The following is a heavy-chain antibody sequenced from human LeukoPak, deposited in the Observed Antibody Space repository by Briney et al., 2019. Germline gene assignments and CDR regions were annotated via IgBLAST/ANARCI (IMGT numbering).Heavy chain of an antibody. V-gene: IGHV4-39*01. CDR3: ARQGSGPLTGLDI. CDR1: GGSISRSDYY. Sequence: SETLSLTCCVSGGSISRSDYYWGWVRQPPGKGMDWIGSLYDSVSTYYNPSLKSRVTVSVDTSKNQFSLRLRSVTAADTAVYYCARQGSGPLTGLDIWGQGTMVTVSS. CDR2: LYDSVST. J-gene: IGHJ3*02. D-gene: IGHD3-9*01.